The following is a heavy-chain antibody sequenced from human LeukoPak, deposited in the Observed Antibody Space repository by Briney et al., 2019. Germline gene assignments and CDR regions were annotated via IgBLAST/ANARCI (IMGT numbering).Heavy chain of an antibody. V-gene: IGHV4-39*07. J-gene: IGHJ4*02. CDR2: IYYSGST. CDR1: GGSISSSSYY. D-gene: IGHD1-26*01. Sequence: SETLSLTCTVSGGSISSSSYYWGWIRQPPGKGLEWIGSIYYSGSTYYNPSLKSRVTISVDTSKNQFSLKLSSVTAADTAVYYCAREGGELARVPVFGYWGQGTLVTVSS. CDR3: AREGGELARVPVFGY.